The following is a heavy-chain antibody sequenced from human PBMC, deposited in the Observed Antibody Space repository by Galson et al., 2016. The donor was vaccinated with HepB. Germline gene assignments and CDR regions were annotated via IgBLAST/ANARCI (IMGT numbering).Heavy chain of an antibody. CDR3: ARSYSSGRDGRYYYGMDV. V-gene: IGHV5-51*01. D-gene: IGHD6-19*01. Sequence: QSGAEVKKPGESLKIACQVSGSRFTSYWINWVRQMPGKGLEWMGCIYPADSDTRYSPSFQGQVTISVDKSVTTAYLQWSSLKASDTAVYYCARSYSSGRDGRYYYGMDVWGQGTTVTVSS. J-gene: IGHJ6*02. CDR2: IYPADSDT. CDR1: GSRFTSYW.